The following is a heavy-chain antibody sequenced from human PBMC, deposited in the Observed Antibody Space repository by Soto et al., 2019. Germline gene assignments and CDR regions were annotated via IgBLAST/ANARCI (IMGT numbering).Heavy chain of an antibody. V-gene: IGHV3-30*04. CDR2: ISYDGRNK. D-gene: IGHD3-3*02. CDR3: GRESPHLDDFEC. J-gene: IGHJ4*02. Sequence: GGSLRLSCAASGFTFSSYAMHWVRQAPCKGLELVAVISYDGRNKYYADSVKGRFTISRDNSKSTLYLQMNSLAAEDTAVYDGGRESPHLDDFECWGQG. CDR1: GFTFSSYA.